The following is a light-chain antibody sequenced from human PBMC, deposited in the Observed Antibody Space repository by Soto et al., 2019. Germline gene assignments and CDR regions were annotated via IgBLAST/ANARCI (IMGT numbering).Light chain of an antibody. Sequence: QSALTQPASVSGSPGQSIAIYCTGTSSDVGGYNFVSWYQQHPGKAPKLIIYEVSNRPSGVSDRFSGSKSGNTASLTISGLQAEDEADYYCNPNRSTSDIVAFGGGTKLPVL. CDR2: EVS. V-gene: IGLV2-14*01. CDR3: NPNRSTSDIVA. J-gene: IGLJ2*01. CDR1: SSDVGGYNF.